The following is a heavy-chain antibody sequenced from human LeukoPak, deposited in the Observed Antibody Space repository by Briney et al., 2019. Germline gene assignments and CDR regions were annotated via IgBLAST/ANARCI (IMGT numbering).Heavy chain of an antibody. V-gene: IGHV3-23*01. J-gene: IGHJ4*02. CDR3: AKGGQAVAGFDY. Sequence: GGSLRLSCAVSGFTFSSHAMSWVRQPPGKGLEWVSAVSGSGSSTSYADSVKGRFTISRDNSKNTLYLQMNSLRAEDTAVYYCAKGGQAVAGFDYWGQGTLVTVSS. CDR1: GFTFSSHA. D-gene: IGHD6-19*01. CDR2: VSGSGSST.